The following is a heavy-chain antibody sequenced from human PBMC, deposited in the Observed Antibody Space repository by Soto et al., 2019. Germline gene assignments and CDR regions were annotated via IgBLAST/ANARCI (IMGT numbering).Heavy chain of an antibody. CDR1: GDTFSSYA. CDR3: AIVGPAHYYDSSGYYSPLDY. Sequence: QVQLVQSGAEVKKPGSSVKVSCKASGDTFSSYATNWVRQAPGQGLEWMGGIIPMFGTATYAQKFKGRVTITAGESRSTVYRELSSLRSEDTAVYYCAIVGPAHYYDSSGYYSPLDYWGQGTLVTVSS. J-gene: IGHJ4*02. V-gene: IGHV1-69*01. D-gene: IGHD3-22*01. CDR2: IIPMFGTA.